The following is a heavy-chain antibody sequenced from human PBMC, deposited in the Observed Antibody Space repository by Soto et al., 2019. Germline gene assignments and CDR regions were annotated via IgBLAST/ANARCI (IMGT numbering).Heavy chain of an antibody. CDR3: TTGTTVAKYYFDF. V-gene: IGHV3-15*01. D-gene: IGHD1-1*01. Sequence: EGQLVESGGGLVEPGETLRLSCAASGFTFKNAWMSWVRQAPGKGLEWVGRIKSWSDGGTTDYGAPVKGRFSISRDDAKNTLCLQMNSLRTEDTAVYYCTTGTTVAKYYFDFWGQGTLVTVSS. CDR2: IKSWSDGGTT. CDR1: GFTFKNAW. J-gene: IGHJ4*02.